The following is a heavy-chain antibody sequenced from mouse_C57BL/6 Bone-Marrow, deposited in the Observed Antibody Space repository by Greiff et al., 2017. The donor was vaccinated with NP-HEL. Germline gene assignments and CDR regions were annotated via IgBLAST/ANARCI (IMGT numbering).Heavy chain of an antibody. V-gene: IGHV3-6*01. D-gene: IGHD2-4*01. CDR1: GYSITSGYY. CDR3: ASYYDYDDGVAY. CDR2: ISYDGSN. Sequence: DVKLQESGPGLVKPSQSLSLTCSVTGYSITSGYYWNWIRQFPGNKLEWMGYISYDGSNNYNPSLKNRISITRDTSKNQFFLKLNSVTTEDTATYYCASYYDYDDGVAYWGQGTLVTVSA. J-gene: IGHJ3*01.